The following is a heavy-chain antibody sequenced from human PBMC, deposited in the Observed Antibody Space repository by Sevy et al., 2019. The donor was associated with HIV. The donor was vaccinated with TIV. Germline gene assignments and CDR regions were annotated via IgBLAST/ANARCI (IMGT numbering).Heavy chain of an antibody. V-gene: IGHV3-23*01. CDR1: GFTFDSYA. J-gene: IGHJ4*01. CDR2: ISGSGYAT. CDR3: AKDRVTVFGVVVTFDS. D-gene: IGHD3-3*01. Sequence: GGSLRLSCAASGFTFDSYAMHWVRQVAGKGLEWVSTISGSGYATYYADSVKGRFIISRDTSRNTLYLQMNRLRVEDSAVYFCAKDRVTVFGVVVTFDSWGHGTLVTVSS.